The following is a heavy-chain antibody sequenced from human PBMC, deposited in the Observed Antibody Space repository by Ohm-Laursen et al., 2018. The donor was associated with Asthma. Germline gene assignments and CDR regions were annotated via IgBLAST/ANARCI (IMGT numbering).Heavy chain of an antibody. J-gene: IGHJ4*02. CDR1: GYTFSRYS. V-gene: IGHV3-21*01. D-gene: IGHD1-26*01. CDR2: ISTASSFI. Sequence: SLRLSCAASGYTFSRYSIHWVRQIPGKGLEWVASISTASSFIYYADSVRGRFTTSRDNAKNSVYLQMNSLRAEDTALYYCARPTREPRHWGQGTPVTVSS. CDR3: ARPTREPRH.